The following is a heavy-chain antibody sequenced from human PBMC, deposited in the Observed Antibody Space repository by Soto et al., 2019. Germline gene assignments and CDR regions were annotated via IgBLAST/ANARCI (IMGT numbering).Heavy chain of an antibody. D-gene: IGHD2-8*01. V-gene: IGHV3-23*01. J-gene: IGHJ4*02. Sequence: EVQLLESGGGLVQPGGSLRLSCAVSGFTFSRFAMSWVRQAPGKGLEWVATVSGSGVNTYSADSVKGRFTISRDNSKNRVILQMNSLRGEDTAVYYCAKDADGDCTNSVCPEFDFWGQGTLVTVSS. CDR3: AKDADGDCTNSVCPEFDF. CDR2: VSGSGVNT. CDR1: GFTFSRFA.